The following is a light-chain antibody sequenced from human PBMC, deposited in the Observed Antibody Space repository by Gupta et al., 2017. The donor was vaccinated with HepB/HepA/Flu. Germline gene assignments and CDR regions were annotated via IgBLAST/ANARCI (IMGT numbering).Light chain of an antibody. CDR3: RRTLQTPFT. CDR2: LGS. CDR1: QSLLHSNGYNY. J-gene: IGKJ3*01. Sequence: DSVMTQSPLSLPVTPGEPASISCRSSQSLLHSNGYNYSDCYLQNPGQSRQLLIYLGSNRASGVPDRFSGSASGTDFTLKISIVDAEDVGAYYCRRTLQTPFTFGHGTKVDIK. V-gene: IGKV2-28*01.